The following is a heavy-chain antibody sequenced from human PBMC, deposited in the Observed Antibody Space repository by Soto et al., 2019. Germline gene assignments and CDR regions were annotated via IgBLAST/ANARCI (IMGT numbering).Heavy chain of an antibody. D-gene: IGHD6-13*01. J-gene: IGHJ3*02. CDR3: AKQCLAAAGSRDAFDM. V-gene: IGHV3-23*01. CDR2: ISGSGGST. CDR1: EFTFSRES. Sequence: GGSLGLSCAASEFTFSRESMSWVRQAPGKGLEWVSAISGSGGSTYYADSVKGRLTISRDNSKNTLYLQMNSLSAEDTAVYYCAKQCLAAAGSRDAFDMWGQGTMVAVSS.